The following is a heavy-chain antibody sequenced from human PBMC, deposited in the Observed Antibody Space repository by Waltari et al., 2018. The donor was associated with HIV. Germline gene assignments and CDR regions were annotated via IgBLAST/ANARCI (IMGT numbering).Heavy chain of an antibody. J-gene: IGHJ4*01. CDR1: GGSISSSSYY. D-gene: IGHD2-2*01. CDR3: ARATRGGCSSPSCNIDY. V-gene: IGHV4-39*07. CDR2: ISYSGST. Sequence: QLQLQESGPGLVKPSETLSLTCTVSGGSISSSSYYWGWIRQPPGKGLEWIGTISYSGSTYYTPSLKSRVTISVDTSKNQFFLKLSSVTAADTAVYYCARATRGGCSSPSCNIDYWGHGTLVTVSS.